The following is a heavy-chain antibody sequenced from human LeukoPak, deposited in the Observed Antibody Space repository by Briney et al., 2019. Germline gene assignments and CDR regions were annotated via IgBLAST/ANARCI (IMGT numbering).Heavy chain of an antibody. Sequence: GGSLRLSCAASGFTFANAWMNWVRQAPGKGLEWVGRIKSKADGETIDYAAPVKGRFTFSRDDSKNMLYLQMNSLKSEDTAVYYCSTLTSRGLSDSWGQGTLVTVSS. J-gene: IGHJ4*02. D-gene: IGHD1-20*01. CDR1: GFTFANAW. V-gene: IGHV3-15*07. CDR2: IKSKADGETI. CDR3: STLTSRGLSDS.